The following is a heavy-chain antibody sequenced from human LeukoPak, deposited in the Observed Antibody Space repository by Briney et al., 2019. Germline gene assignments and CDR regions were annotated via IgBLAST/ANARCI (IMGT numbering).Heavy chain of an antibody. CDR3: ARLFHCTNGVCYGPNTEDY. V-gene: IGHV4-61*02. D-gene: IGHD2-8*01. J-gene: IGHJ4*02. CDR1: GGSISSGSYY. CDR2: IYTGGST. Sequence: SQTLSLTCTVSGGSISSGSYYWSWIRQPAGKGLEWIGRIYTGGSTNYNPSLKSRVTISVDTSKNQFSLKLSSVTAADTAVYYCARLFHCTNGVCYGPNTEDYWGQGTLVTVSS.